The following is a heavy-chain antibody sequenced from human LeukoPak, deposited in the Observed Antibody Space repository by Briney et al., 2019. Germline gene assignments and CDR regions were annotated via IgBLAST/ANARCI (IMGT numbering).Heavy chain of an antibody. Sequence: SQTLSLTCAISGDSVSSNSVVWNWLRQSPSRGLEWLGRTYCRTRCYKDYALSVKSRISINSDTSQNQFSLQLSSVTPEDAAVYYCARERNGGLRYGTFDYWGQGTLVTVSS. J-gene: IGHJ4*02. CDR1: GDSVSSNSVV. D-gene: IGHD3-16*01. CDR2: TYCRTRCYK. V-gene: IGHV6-1*01. CDR3: ARERNGGLRYGTFDY.